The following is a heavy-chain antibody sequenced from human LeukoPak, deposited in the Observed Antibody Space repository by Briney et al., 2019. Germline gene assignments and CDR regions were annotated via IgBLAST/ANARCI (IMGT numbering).Heavy chain of an antibody. D-gene: IGHD6-13*01. Sequence: PGGSLRLSCAASGFTFSSYGMHWVRQAPGKGLEWVAVIWYDGSNKYYADSVKGRFTISRDNSKNTLYLQMNSLRAEDTAVYYCAKGAAAGHRYFDYWGQGTLVTVSP. CDR2: IWYDGSNK. V-gene: IGHV3-30*02. J-gene: IGHJ4*02. CDR3: AKGAAAGHRYFDY. CDR1: GFTFSSYG.